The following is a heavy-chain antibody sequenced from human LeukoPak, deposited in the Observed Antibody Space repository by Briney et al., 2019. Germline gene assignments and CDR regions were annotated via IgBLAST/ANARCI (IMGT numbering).Heavy chain of an antibody. D-gene: IGHD6-13*01. J-gene: IGHJ4*02. CDR1: GYTFSSYG. CDR2: ISGYNGNT. CDR3: ARTPQRPYSSSWYSAFDF. V-gene: IGHV1-18*01. Sequence: ASVKVSCKASGYTFSSYGISWVRQAPGQGLEWMGWISGYNGNTNYAQKLQGRVTMTTDTSTSTAYMELRSLRSDDTAVYYCARTPQRPYSSSWYSAFDFWGQGTLVTVSS.